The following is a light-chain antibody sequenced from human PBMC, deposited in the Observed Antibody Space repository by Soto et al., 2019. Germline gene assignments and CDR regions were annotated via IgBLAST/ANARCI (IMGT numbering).Light chain of an antibody. CDR3: QQYDNLPPL. V-gene: IGKV1-33*01. Sequence: DIQMTQSPSSLSASVGDRVTITCQASQDISNYLNWYQQKPGKAPKLLIYDASNLQTGVPSRFSGSGSGTDFTLTISSPQPEDIATYYCQQYDNLPPLFGQGTKLEIK. CDR2: DAS. CDR1: QDISNY. J-gene: IGKJ2*01.